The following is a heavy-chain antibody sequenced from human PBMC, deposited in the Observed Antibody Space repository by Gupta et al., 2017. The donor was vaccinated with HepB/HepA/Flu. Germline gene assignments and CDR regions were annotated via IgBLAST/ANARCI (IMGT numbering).Heavy chain of an antibody. CDR2: IDWDDDK. CDR3: ARSYPLTAGGYYVYYFDY. CDR1: GFSLSTSRMC. V-gene: IGHV2-70*11. J-gene: IGHJ4*02. Sequence: VTLRESGPALVKPTQTLTLTCTFSGFSLSTSRMCVSWIRQSPGKALEWLARIDWDDDKYYSTSLKTRLTISKDTSKNQVVLTMTNMDPVDTATYYCARSYPLTAGGYYVYYFDYWGQGARVTVSS. D-gene: IGHD1-26*01.